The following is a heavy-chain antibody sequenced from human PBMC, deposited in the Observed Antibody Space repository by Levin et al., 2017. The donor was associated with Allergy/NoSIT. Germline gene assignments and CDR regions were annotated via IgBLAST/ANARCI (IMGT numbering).Heavy chain of an antibody. Sequence: GASVKVSCAASTFLFSDYTMNWVRQAPGKGLEWVASISRRSSYIYYADSVKGRFTISRDNAKNSVSLQMNSLRAEDTAIYYCARGLKILTTGSLYHNAMDAWGQGTTVSVSS. CDR2: ISRRSSYI. J-gene: IGHJ6*02. D-gene: IGHD3-9*01. CDR1: TFLFSDYT. CDR3: ARGLKILTTGSLYHNAMDA. V-gene: IGHV3-21*06.